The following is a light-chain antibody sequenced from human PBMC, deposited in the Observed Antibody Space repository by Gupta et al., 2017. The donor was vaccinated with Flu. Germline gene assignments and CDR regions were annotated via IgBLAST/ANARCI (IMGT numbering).Light chain of an antibody. V-gene: IGKV3-11*01. CDR2: DAS. CDR1: QSISSN. CDR3: QQRSTWPSPWT. J-gene: IGKJ1*01. Sequence: EVVLTQSPATLSLSPGERATLSCRASQSISSNLAWYQQKPGQAPRLLIFDASNRATGVPDRFSGSGSGTDFTLTISSLEPEDFAFYYCQQRSTWPSPWTFGQGTRVEIK.